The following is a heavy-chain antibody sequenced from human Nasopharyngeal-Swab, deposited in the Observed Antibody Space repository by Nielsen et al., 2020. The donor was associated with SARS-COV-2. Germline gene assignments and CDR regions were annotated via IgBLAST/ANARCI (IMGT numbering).Heavy chain of an antibody. D-gene: IGHD3-3*01. J-gene: IGHJ6*02. Sequence: VRQAPGKGLEWIGEIYHSGSTNYNPSRKSRVTISVDKSKNQFSLKLSSVTAADTAVYYCARGKTGILEWLLPDEMSYGMDVWGQGTTVTVSS. CDR2: IYHSGST. V-gene: IGHV4-4*02. CDR3: ARGKTGILEWLLPDEMSYGMDV.